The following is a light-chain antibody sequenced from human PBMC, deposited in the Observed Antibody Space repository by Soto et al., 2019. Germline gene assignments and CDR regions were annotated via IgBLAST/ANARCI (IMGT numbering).Light chain of an antibody. Sequence: QSALTQPPSASGSLGQSVTISCTGTSSDDGGYNYVSWHQQHPGKAPTVMIYEVTKRPPGVPDRLSGSKSGNTASLTVSGLQAEDEADYYCSSFAGGGNPVLLGGGAKLTVL. CDR1: SSDDGGYNY. CDR2: EVT. J-gene: IGLJ2*01. V-gene: IGLV2-8*01. CDR3: SSFAGGGNPVL.